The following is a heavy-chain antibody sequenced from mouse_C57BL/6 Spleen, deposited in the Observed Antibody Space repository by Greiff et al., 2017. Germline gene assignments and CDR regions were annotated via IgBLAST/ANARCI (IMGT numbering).Heavy chain of an antibody. CDR2: IYPRSGNT. V-gene: IGHV1-81*01. Sequence: VQLVESGAELARPGASVKLSCKASGYTFTSYGISWVKQRTGQGLEWIGEIYPRSGNTYYNEKFKGKATLTADKSSSTAYMELRSLTSEDSAVYFCAKRGSGYVYAMDYWGQGTSVTVSS. J-gene: IGHJ4*01. D-gene: IGHD3-2*02. CDR3: AKRGSGYVYAMDY. CDR1: GYTFTSYG.